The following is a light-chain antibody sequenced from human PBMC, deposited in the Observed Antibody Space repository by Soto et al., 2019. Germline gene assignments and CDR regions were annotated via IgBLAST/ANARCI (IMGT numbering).Light chain of an antibody. Sequence: EIVMTQSPATLSVSPVERATLSCMASQSVSSDLAWYHQKPGQAPRLLIYGASTRATGIPARFSGSGSGTEFTLTINSLQSEDFAVYYCQQYNNWPRTFGQGTQGGYQ. CDR2: GAS. V-gene: IGKV3-15*01. CDR3: QQYNNWPRT. CDR1: QSVSSD. J-gene: IGKJ1*01.